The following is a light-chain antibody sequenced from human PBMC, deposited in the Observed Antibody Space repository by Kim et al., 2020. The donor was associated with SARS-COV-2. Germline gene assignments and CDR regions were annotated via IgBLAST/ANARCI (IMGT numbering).Light chain of an antibody. Sequence: SPGERATHACRASQSVNSEYLAWYQQKPGQAPRVLIYGASRRSTGIPDRFSGSGSGTDFTLSISRLEPEDFAVYYCQHYGDSPLYTFGQGTKLEI. V-gene: IGKV3-20*01. J-gene: IGKJ2*01. CDR1: QSVNSEY. CDR3: QHYGDSPLYT. CDR2: GAS.